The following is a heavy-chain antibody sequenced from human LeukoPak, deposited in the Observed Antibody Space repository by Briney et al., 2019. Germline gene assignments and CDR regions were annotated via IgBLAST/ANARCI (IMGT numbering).Heavy chain of an antibody. V-gene: IGHV4-34*01. CDR1: GGSFSGYY. Sequence: PSETLSLTCAVYGGSFSGYYWSWIRQPPGKGLEWIGEINHSGSTNYNPSLKSRVTISVGTSKNQFSLKLSSVTAADTAVYYCARRATVRTLPRGYYFDYWGQGTLVTVSS. J-gene: IGHJ4*02. CDR2: INHSGST. CDR3: ARRATVRTLPRGYYFDY. D-gene: IGHD4-4*01.